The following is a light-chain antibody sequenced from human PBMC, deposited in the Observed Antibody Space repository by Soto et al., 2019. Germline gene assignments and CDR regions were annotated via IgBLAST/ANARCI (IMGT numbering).Light chain of an antibody. J-gene: IGKJ4*01. V-gene: IGKV1-12*01. CDR1: QGISNW. CDR2: SAS. CDR3: QQANRCPLP. Sequence: DIQMTQSPSSVSASVGDRVTITCRASQGISNWLGWYQQKPGQAPKLVIYSASILQSGVPSRFSGSGSGTNFSLTISILQPEDFASYFCQQANRCPLPFGAGTKVDMK.